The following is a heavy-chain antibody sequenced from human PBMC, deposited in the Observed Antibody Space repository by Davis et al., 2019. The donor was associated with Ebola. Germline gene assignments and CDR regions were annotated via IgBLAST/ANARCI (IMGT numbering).Heavy chain of an antibody. CDR1: GGTFSSYA. J-gene: IGHJ5*02. Sequence: SVKVSCKASGGTFSSYAISWVRQAPGQGLEWMGGIIPIFGTANYAQKFQGRVTITADESTSTAYMELSSLRSEDTAVYYCASRYDFWSGYYGWFDPWGQGTLVTVSS. D-gene: IGHD3-3*01. V-gene: IGHV1-69*13. CDR3: ASRYDFWSGYYGWFDP. CDR2: IIPIFGTA.